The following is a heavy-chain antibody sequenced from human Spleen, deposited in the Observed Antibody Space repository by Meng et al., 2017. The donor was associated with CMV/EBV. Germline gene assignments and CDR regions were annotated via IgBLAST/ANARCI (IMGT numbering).Heavy chain of an antibody. CDR1: GGSFSGYY. Sequence: QGHLQQWGAGLLKPSETLSLTCAVYGGSFSGYYWSWIRQPPGKGLEWIGEINHSGSTNYNPSLKSRVTISVDTSKNQFSLKLSSVTAADTAVYYCAREDYHWFDPWGQGTLVTVFS. J-gene: IGHJ5*02. CDR2: INHSGST. V-gene: IGHV4-34*01. D-gene: IGHD4-11*01. CDR3: AREDYHWFDP.